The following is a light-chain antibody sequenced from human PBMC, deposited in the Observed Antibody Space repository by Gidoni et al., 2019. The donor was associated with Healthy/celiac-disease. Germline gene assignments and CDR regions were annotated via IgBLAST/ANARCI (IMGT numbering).Light chain of an antibody. J-gene: IGLJ2*01. V-gene: IGLV5-45*03. CDR3: MIWHSSAVV. CDR2: YKSDSDK. CDR1: SGINVGTYR. Sequence: QAVLTQPSSLSASPGASASPTCTLRSGINVGTYRIYWYQQKPGSPPQYLLRYKSDSDKQQGSGVPSRFSGSKDASANAGILLSSGLQSEDEADYYCMIWHSSAVVFGGGTKLTVL.